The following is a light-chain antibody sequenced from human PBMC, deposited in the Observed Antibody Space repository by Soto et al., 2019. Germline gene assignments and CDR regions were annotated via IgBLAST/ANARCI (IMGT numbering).Light chain of an antibody. CDR3: TSFAPGRIYV. J-gene: IGLJ1*01. V-gene: IGLV2-14*03. Sequence: SVLTQPASVSWSPGQSITISCSGTSSDIGAYDYVSWYQQHPGRAPKLIIYEGSHRFAGLSYRFSGSKSGNTASLTIYGLPAEDAGDYYCTSFAPGRIYVFGSGTQVTV. CDR1: SSDIGAYDY. CDR2: EGS.